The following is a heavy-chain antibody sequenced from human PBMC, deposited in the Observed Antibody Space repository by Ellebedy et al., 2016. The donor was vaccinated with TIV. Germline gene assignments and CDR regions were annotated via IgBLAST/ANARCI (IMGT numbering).Heavy chain of an antibody. CDR2: VYYSGSP. V-gene: IGHV4-39*02. CDR1: GGSVSSTRYY. CDR3: ARDPTLPRGRFDT. J-gene: IGHJ5*02. Sequence: MPSETLSFTCGVSGGSVSSTRYYWAWIRQPPGKGLEWLGSVYYSGSPYYTPSFKSRVTLSADTSKNQFSLNLSSVTAADTAVYYCARDPTLPRGRFDTWGQGTLVTVSS.